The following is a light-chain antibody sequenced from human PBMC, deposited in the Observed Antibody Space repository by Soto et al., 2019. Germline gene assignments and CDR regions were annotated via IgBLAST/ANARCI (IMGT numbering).Light chain of an antibody. J-gene: IGLJ1*01. Sequence: QSVLTQPASVSGSPGQSITISCTGTSSDVGGNKYVSWYQHYPGKAPKLMICDVSNRPSGVSNRFSGSKSGNTASLTLSGLQAEDVADYYCSAFTGTTYVFGTGTKAPS. CDR3: SAFTGTTYV. CDR2: DVS. V-gene: IGLV2-14*03. CDR1: SSDVGGNKY.